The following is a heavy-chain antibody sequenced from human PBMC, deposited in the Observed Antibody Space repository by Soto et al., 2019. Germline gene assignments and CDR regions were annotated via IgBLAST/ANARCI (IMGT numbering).Heavy chain of an antibody. CDR1: GFTFSSYA. CDR3: ANGQRLGYCTNGVCYGDY. V-gene: IGHV3-23*01. J-gene: IGHJ4*02. CDR2: ISGSGDNT. Sequence: EVQLLESGGGLVQPGGSLRLSCAASGFTFSSYAMTWVRQAPGKGLEWVSTISGSGDNTYYADSVKGWFTISRDNSKNTLYLQMNSLRAEDTAVYYCANGQRLGYCTNGVCYGDYWGQGTLVTVSS. D-gene: IGHD2-8*01.